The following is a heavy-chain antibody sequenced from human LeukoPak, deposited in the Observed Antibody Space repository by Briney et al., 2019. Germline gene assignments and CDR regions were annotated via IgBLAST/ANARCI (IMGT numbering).Heavy chain of an antibody. J-gene: IGHJ4*02. CDR3: AKLPYYDFWSGYFRYFDY. V-gene: IGHV3-23*01. CDR2: ISGSGGST. D-gene: IGHD3-3*01. Sequence: GGSLRLSCAASGFTFSNYAMSWVRQAPGKGLEWVSAISGSGGSTYYADSVKGRFTISRDNSKNTLYLQMNSLRAEDTAVYYCAKLPYYDFWSGYFRYFDYWGQGTLVTVSS. CDR1: GFTFSNYA.